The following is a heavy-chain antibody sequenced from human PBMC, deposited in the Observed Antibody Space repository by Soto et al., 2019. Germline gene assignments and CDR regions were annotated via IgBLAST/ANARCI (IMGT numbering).Heavy chain of an antibody. V-gene: IGHV1-18*04. CDR3: ARKGVTRSWYGGGHGY. Sequence: QVQLVQSGAEVKKPGASVKVSCTASGYPFTTFGISWVRQAPGQGVEWMGWIRPYNGDTNSAQKFQGRVTMTTDTSTNTAYMELKTLRSDDTAGYYCARKGVTRSWYGGGHGYWGQGTLVTVSS. J-gene: IGHJ4*02. CDR2: IRPYNGDT. D-gene: IGHD6-13*01. CDR1: GYPFTTFG.